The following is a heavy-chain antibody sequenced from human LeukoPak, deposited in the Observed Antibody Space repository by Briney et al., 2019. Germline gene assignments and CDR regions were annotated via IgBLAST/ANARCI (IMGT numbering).Heavy chain of an antibody. Sequence: GASVKVSCKASGYTFTGYYMHWVRQAPGQGLEWMGWINPNSGGTNYAQKFQGRVTMTRDTSISTAYMELSRPRSDDTAVYYCARFKVNKGKSRHIDYWGQGTLVTVSS. J-gene: IGHJ4*02. D-gene: IGHD1/OR15-1a*01. CDR2: INPNSGGT. CDR1: GYTFTGYY. CDR3: ARFKVNKGKSRHIDY. V-gene: IGHV1-2*02.